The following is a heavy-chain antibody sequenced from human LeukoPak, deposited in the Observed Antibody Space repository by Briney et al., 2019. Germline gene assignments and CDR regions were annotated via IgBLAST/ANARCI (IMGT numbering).Heavy chain of an antibody. V-gene: IGHV4-59*01. CDR3: ARSERGYSSSWYPYNYYYGMDV. J-gene: IGHJ6*02. D-gene: IGHD6-13*01. CDR1: GGSITSYY. CDR2: IYYSGST. Sequence: NPSETLSLTCTVSGGSITSYYWSWIRQPPGKGLEWIGYIYYSGSTNYNPSLKSRVTISVDTSKNHFSLKLSSVTAADTAVYYCARSERGYSSSWYPYNYYYGMDVWGQGTTVTVSS.